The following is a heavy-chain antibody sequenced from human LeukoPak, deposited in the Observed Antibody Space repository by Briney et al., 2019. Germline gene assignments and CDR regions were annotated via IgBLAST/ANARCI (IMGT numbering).Heavy chain of an antibody. CDR3: ARNPYSSSPSDY. D-gene: IGHD6-6*01. J-gene: IGHJ4*02. V-gene: IGHV1-18*01. CDR1: GYTFTSYG. Sequence: GASVTVSCKASGYTFTSYGISWVRQAPGQGLEWMGWISAYNGNTNYEQTLQGRVTMTTDTSTSTAYMELRSLRSDDTAVYYCARNPYSSSPSDYWGQGTLVTVSS. CDR2: ISAYNGNT.